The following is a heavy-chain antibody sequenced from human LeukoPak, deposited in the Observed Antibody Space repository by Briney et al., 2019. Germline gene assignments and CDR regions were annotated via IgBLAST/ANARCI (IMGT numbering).Heavy chain of an antibody. V-gene: IGHV4-59*08. CDR2: IYYSGST. CDR1: GGSISSYY. CDR3: ARHHAAASFAY. Sequence: SETLSLTCTVSGGSISSYYWSWIRQPPGKGLEWIGYIYYSGSTNYNPSLKIRVTISVDKTKNQFCPKPRSVTAADTAVYYCARHHAAASFAYRGQGTLVTVSS. D-gene: IGHD6-13*01. J-gene: IGHJ4*02.